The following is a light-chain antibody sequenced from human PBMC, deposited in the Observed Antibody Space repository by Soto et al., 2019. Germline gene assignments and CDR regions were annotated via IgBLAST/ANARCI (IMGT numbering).Light chain of an antibody. V-gene: IGKV1-39*01. CDR3: QQSYDSPGSS. Sequence: DIEMTQSPPSLYASVGDRVTITCRASQNIGNYLNWYQQKPGKAPQILIYAASTLQIGVPSRFSGGGSGTDFTLTISSVQPVDFGSYYCQQSYDSPGSSFGKGTKLEIK. J-gene: IGKJ2*03. CDR1: QNIGNY. CDR2: AAS.